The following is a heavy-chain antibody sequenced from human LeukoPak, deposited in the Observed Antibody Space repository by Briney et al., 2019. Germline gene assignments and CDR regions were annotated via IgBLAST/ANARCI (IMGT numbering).Heavy chain of an antibody. Sequence: GGSLRLSCAASVFTFSSYGMSSVRQAPGKGLEWVSGISGSGGSTYYTDSVKGRFTISRDNSKNTLYLQMNSLRAEDTAVYYCAKDSVTTALIDYWGQGTLVTVSS. V-gene: IGHV3-23*01. CDR3: AKDSVTTALIDY. D-gene: IGHD4-17*01. CDR1: VFTFSSYG. CDR2: ISGSGGST. J-gene: IGHJ4*02.